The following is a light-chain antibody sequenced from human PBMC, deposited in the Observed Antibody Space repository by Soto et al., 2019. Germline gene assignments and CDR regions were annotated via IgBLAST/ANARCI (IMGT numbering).Light chain of an antibody. Sequence: IQLTQSPSSLSASVGDRVTITCRASQGISSYLAWYQQKPGKAPKHLIKAASRLQTGVPSRLSGSGSGTDFPLTISGLQPDDFATYYCQQLNIDSYPITFGQGTRLELK. CDR2: AAS. J-gene: IGKJ5*01. V-gene: IGKV1-9*01. CDR1: QGISSY. CDR3: QQLNIDSYPIT.